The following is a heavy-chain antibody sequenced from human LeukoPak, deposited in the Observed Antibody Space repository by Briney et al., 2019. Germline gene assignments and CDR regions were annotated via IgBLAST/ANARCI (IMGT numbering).Heavy chain of an antibody. CDR3: ATALDSSGYSGGMDV. CDR1: GYTFTSYY. V-gene: IGHV1-46*01. Sequence: GASVKVSCKASGYTFTSYYMHWVRQAPGQGLEWMGIINPSGGSTSYAQKFQGRVTMTEDTSTDTVYMELSSLRSEDTAVYYCATALDSSGYSGGMDVWGQGTTVTVSS. J-gene: IGHJ6*02. CDR2: INPSGGST. D-gene: IGHD3-22*01.